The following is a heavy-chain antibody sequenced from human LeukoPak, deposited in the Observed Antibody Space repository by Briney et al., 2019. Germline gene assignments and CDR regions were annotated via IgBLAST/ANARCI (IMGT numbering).Heavy chain of an antibody. CDR3: ARVNGSSGWLSVGSYNY. J-gene: IGHJ4*02. Sequence: ASVKVSCKASGYTFTGYYMHWVRQAPGQGLEWMGRINPNSGGTNYAQKFQGRVTMTRDTSISTAYMELSRLRSDDTAVYYCARVNGSSGWLSVGSYNYWGQGTLVTVSS. D-gene: IGHD6-19*01. CDR2: INPNSGGT. CDR1: GYTFTGYY. V-gene: IGHV1-2*06.